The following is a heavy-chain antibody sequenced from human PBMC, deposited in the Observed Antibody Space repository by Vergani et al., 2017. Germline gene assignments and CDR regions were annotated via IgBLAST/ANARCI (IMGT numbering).Heavy chain of an antibody. CDR3: AKEFGRGFCACASCYGGWFDP. D-gene: IGHD2-15*01. V-gene: IGHV3-30*02. CDR2: IRYDGVKI. CDR1: GFTFSNYG. J-gene: IGHJ5*02. Sequence: QVRLVESGGGVVQPGGSLRLSCAASGFTFSNYGMHWVRQAPGKGLEWVTFIRYDGVKIYADSVKGRFTISRDNSKITLYLQMSSLRDEDTGVYYCAKEFGRGFCACASCYGGWFDPWSQGTLVTVSS.